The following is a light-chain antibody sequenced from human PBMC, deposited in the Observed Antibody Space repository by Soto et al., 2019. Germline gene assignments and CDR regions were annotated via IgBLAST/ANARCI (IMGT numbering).Light chain of an antibody. J-gene: IGKJ2*01. CDR1: QSISTW. V-gene: IGKV1-5*01. Sequence: DIQMTQSPSLLSASVRDRVTITCRASQSISTWLAWYQQKPGKAPKLLIYDASILESGVPSRFSGSGSGTEFTLTISGLQPDDFATYYCQQYNTERYTFGQGTKLEIK. CDR3: QQYNTERYT. CDR2: DAS.